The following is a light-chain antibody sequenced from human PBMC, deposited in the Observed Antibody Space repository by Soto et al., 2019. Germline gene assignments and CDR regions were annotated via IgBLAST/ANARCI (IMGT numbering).Light chain of an antibody. CDR2: GAS. V-gene: IGKV3-20*01. CDR1: QSVSSSY. CDR3: QQYDSSIT. Sequence: EIVLTQSPGTLSLSPGEGSTLALRASQSVSSSYLAWYQQKPGQAPKFLIYGASSRATGIPDRFSGSGSGTDFTLTISRLEPEDFAVYYCQQYDSSITFGQGTRLENK. J-gene: IGKJ5*01.